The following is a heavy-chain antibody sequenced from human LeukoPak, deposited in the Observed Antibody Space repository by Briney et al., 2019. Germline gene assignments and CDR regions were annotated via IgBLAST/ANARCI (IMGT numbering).Heavy chain of an antibody. D-gene: IGHD3-10*01. CDR3: AGNLWFGGAFDI. CDR1: GGSFSGYY. J-gene: IGHJ3*02. CDR2: INHSGST. Sequence: SETLSLTCAVYGGSFSGYYWSWIRQPPEKGLEWIGEINHSGSTNYNPSLKSRVTISVDTSKNQFSLKLSSVTAADTAVYYCAGNLWFGGAFDIWGQGTMVTVSS. V-gene: IGHV4-34*01.